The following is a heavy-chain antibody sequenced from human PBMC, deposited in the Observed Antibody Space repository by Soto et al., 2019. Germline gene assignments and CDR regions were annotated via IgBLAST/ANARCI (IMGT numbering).Heavy chain of an antibody. CDR1: GGSFSNYI. CDR2: TIPMFATA. Sequence: QVHLVQSGAEVKKPGSSVKVSCKASGGSFSNYIFAWVRQAPGQGLEWMGGTIPMFATAQYAQIFRGRLRISADGATTTAYMELSGLTSADTAVYFCATGGHNDGYNFYHGMDVWGQGTTVTVS. CDR3: ATGGHNDGYNFYHGMDV. V-gene: IGHV1-69*01. J-gene: IGHJ6*02. D-gene: IGHD3-16*01.